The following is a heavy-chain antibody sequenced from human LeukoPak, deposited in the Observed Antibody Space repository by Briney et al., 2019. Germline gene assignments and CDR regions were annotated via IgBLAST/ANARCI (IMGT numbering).Heavy chain of an antibody. CDR1: GGSISSGDYY. CDR2: IYYSGST. J-gene: IGHJ4*02. V-gene: IGHV4-30-4*01. CDR3: ARGGDYGDSTSDY. Sequence: PSETLSLTCTVSGGSISSGDYYWSWIRQPPGKGLEWIGYIYYSGSTYYNPSLKSRVTISVDTSKNQFSLKLSSVTAADTAVYYCARGGDYGDSTSDYWGQGTLVTVSS. D-gene: IGHD4-17*01.